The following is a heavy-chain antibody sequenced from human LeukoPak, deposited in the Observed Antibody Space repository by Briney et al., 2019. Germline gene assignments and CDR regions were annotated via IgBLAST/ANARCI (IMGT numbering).Heavy chain of an antibody. CDR2: IYSGGST. Sequence: GGSLRLSCAASGVTVSSNYMSWFRKPPGKGLGGVSVIYSGGSTYYADSVKGRFTISRDNSKNTLYLQMNSLRAEDTAVYYCAKRFSTSSRYYGMDVWGQGTTVTVSS. D-gene: IGHD2-2*01. J-gene: IGHJ6*02. V-gene: IGHV3-53*01. CDR3: AKRFSTSSRYYGMDV. CDR1: GVTVSSNY.